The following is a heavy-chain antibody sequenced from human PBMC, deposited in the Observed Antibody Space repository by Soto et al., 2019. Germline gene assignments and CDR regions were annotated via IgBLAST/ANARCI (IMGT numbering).Heavy chain of an antibody. Sequence: QVQLVESGGGVVQPGRSLRLSCAASGFTFSSYGMHWVRQAPGKGLEWVAVISYDGSNKYYADSVKGRFTISRDNSKNTRYLQMNSLRAEDTAMYYCANPYCSGGSCYYTPYDAFDIWGQGTMVTVSS. J-gene: IGHJ3*02. CDR2: ISYDGSNK. V-gene: IGHV3-30*18. CDR1: GFTFSSYG. D-gene: IGHD2-15*01. CDR3: ANPYCSGGSCYYTPYDAFDI.